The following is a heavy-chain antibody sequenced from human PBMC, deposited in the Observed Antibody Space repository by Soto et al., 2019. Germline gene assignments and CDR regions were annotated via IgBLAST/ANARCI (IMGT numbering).Heavy chain of an antibody. V-gene: IGHV4-31*03. CDR1: GGSISSGGYY. D-gene: IGHD2-2*01. CDR3: AMSGYCSSTSCYGGDYYYYGMDV. CDR2: IYYSGST. J-gene: IGHJ6*02. Sequence: SETLSLTCTVSGGSISSGGYYWSWIRQHPGKGLEWIGYIYYSGSTYYNPSLKSRVTISVDTSKNQFSLKLSSVTAADTAVYYCAMSGYCSSTSCYGGDYYYYGMDVWCQGTTDTVSS.